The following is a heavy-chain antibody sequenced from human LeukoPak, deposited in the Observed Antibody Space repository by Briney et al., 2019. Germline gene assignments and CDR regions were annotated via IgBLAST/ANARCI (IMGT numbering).Heavy chain of an antibody. D-gene: IGHD6-19*01. J-gene: IGHJ4*02. CDR2: IIPIFGTA. CDR1: GGTFSSYA. Sequence: SVKVSCKASGGTFSSYAISWVRQAPGQGLEWMGGIIPIFGTANYAQKFQGRVTITADESTSTAYMELSSLRAEDTAVYYCARDPSIAVAGEFDYWGQGTLVTVSS. V-gene: IGHV1-69*01. CDR3: ARDPSIAVAGEFDY.